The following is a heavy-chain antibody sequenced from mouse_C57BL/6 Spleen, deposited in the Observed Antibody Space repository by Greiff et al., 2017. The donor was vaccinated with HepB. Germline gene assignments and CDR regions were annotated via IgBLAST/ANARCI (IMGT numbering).Heavy chain of an antibody. V-gene: IGHV5-17*01. D-gene: IGHD1-1*01. CDR2: ISSGSSTI. CDR3: ARGSYGSSPYAMDY. Sequence: DVMLVESGGGLVKPGGSLKLSCAASGFTFSDYGMHWVRQAPEKGLEWVAYISSGSSTIYYADTVKGRFTISRDNAKNTLFLQMTSLRSEDTAMYYCARGSYGSSPYAMDYWGQGTSVTVSS. J-gene: IGHJ4*01. CDR1: GFTFSDYG.